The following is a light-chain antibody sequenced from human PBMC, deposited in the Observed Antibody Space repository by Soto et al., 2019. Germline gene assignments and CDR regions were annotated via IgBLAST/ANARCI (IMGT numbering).Light chain of an antibody. CDR3: CSYAGSNNV. J-gene: IGLJ1*01. CDR1: SCDVGGYNF. CDR2: EVS. V-gene: IGLV2-8*01. Sequence: QSVLTQPPSASGSPGQSVTISCTGTSCDVGGYNFVSWYQQHPGKAPKLMIYEVSKRPSGVPDRFSGSKSGNTASLTVSGLQAEDEADYYCCSYAGSNNVFGTGTKLTVL.